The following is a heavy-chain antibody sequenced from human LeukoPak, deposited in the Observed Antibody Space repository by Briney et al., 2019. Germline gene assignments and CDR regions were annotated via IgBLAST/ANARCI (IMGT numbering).Heavy chain of an antibody. CDR3: AKDWHILTGRNCFDP. CDR1: GGTFSSYA. Sequence: SVKVSCKASGGTFSSYAISWVRQAPGQGLEWMGGIIPIFGTANYAQKFQGRVTMSADTSTSTAYMELRSLRFDDTAIYYCAKDWHILTGRNCFDPWGQGTLVTVSS. D-gene: IGHD3-9*01. J-gene: IGHJ5*02. CDR2: IIPIFGTA. V-gene: IGHV1-69*06.